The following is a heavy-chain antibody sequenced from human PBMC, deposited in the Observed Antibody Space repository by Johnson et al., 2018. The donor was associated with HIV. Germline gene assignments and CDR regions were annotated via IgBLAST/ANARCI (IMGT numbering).Heavy chain of an antibody. V-gene: IGHV3-11*04. CDR2: ISNSGRSI. CDR1: GFTFSDYY. D-gene: IGHD3-16*01. J-gene: IGHJ3*01. Sequence: QMLLVESGGGLVKPGGSLRLSCAASGFTFSDYYMSWIRQAPGKGLEWVSYISNSGRSIYYADSVRGRFTMSRNNAKSSVYLQMDSMRPEDTAVYYCARSRHGGFQPSDAFDVWGQGTMVTVSS. CDR3: ARSRHGGFQPSDAFDV.